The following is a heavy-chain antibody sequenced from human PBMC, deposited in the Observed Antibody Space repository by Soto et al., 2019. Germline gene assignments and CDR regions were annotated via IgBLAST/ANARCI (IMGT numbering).Heavy chain of an antibody. CDR2: ISWNSGSI. J-gene: IGHJ6*03. Sequence: DVQLVESGGGLVQPGRSLRLSCAASGFTFDDYAMHWVRQAPGKGLEWVSGISWNSGSIGYADSVKGRFTISRDNAKNSLYLQMNSLRAEDTALYYCAKDFFHCSGGSCYSRDHYYYYYYMDVWGKGTTVTVSS. CDR3: AKDFFHCSGGSCYSRDHYYYYYYMDV. D-gene: IGHD2-15*01. CDR1: GFTFDDYA. V-gene: IGHV3-9*01.